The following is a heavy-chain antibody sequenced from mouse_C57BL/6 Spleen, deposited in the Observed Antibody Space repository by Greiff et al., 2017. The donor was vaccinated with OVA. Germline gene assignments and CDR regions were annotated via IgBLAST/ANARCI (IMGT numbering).Heavy chain of an antibody. Sequence: VQLQQSGPELVKPGASVKISCKASGYTFTDYYMNWVKQSHGKSLEWIGDINPNNGGTSYNQKFKGKATLTVDKSSSTAYMELRSLTSEDSAVYYCARGEIYDGYYWGQGTTLTVSS. D-gene: IGHD2-3*01. CDR1: GYTFTDYY. CDR3: ARGEIYDGYY. J-gene: IGHJ2*01. CDR2: INPNNGGT. V-gene: IGHV1-26*01.